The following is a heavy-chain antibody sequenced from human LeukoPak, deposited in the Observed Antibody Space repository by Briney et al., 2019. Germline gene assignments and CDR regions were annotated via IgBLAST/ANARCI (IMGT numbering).Heavy chain of an antibody. Sequence: KASETLSLTCAVYGGSFSGYYWSGIRQPPGKGLEWSGEINHSGSTNYNPSLKSRVTISVDTSKKQFSLKLSSVAAADRAVYYGARHSAWELSAFDIWGQGTMVTVSS. J-gene: IGHJ3*02. D-gene: IGHD1-26*01. CDR3: ARHSAWELSAFDI. V-gene: IGHV4-34*01. CDR1: GGSFSGYY. CDR2: INHSGST.